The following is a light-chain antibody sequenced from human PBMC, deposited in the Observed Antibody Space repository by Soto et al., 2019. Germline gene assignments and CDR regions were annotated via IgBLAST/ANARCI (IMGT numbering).Light chain of an antibody. J-gene: IGKJ1*01. Sequence: EIVMTQSAATLSVSPGERATPSCRASQSVSSNLAWYQQKPGQAPRLLIYGASTRATGIPARFSGSGSGTEFTLTISSLQSEDFAVYYCQQYNNWPWTFGQGTKVDIK. CDR1: QSVSSN. CDR2: GAS. CDR3: QQYNNWPWT. V-gene: IGKV3-15*01.